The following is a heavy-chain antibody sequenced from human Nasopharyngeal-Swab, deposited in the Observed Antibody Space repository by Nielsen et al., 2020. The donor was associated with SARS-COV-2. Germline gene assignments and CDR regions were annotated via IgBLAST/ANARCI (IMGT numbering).Heavy chain of an antibody. V-gene: IGHV3-53*01. CDR3: ARAIFAYQLLIDGYYFDY. D-gene: IGHD2-2*01. Sequence: GGSLRLSCAASGFTVSSNYMSWVRQAPGKGLEWVSVIYSGGSTYYADSVKVRFTISRDNSKNTLYLQMNSLRAEDTAVYYCARAIFAYQLLIDGYYFDYWGQGTLVTVSS. CDR2: IYSGGST. J-gene: IGHJ4*02. CDR1: GFTVSSNY.